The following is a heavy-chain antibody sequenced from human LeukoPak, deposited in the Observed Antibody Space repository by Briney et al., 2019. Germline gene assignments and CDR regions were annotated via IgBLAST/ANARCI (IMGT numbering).Heavy chain of an antibody. D-gene: IGHD3-22*01. Sequence: PSETLSLTCAVSDGSISSSSYYWGWIRQPPGKGLEWMGSIYYSATTYYNPSLKSRVSISVDTSKNQFSLKLSSVSAADTAVYYCARSSGYLFDPWGQGTLVTVSS. CDR2: IYYSATT. CDR3: ARSSGYLFDP. V-gene: IGHV4-39*01. J-gene: IGHJ5*02. CDR1: DGSISSSSYY.